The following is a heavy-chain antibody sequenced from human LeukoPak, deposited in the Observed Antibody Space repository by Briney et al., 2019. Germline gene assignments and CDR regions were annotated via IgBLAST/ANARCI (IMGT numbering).Heavy chain of an antibody. Sequence: SETLSLTCAVYGGSFSGYYWSWIRQPPGKGPEWIGEINHSGSTNYNPSLKSRVTISVDTSKNQFSLKLSSVTAADTAVYYCARGYWVDTAMAYFDYWGQGTLVTVSS. CDR2: INHSGST. CDR3: ARGYWVDTAMAYFDY. J-gene: IGHJ4*02. V-gene: IGHV4-34*01. D-gene: IGHD5-18*01. CDR1: GGSFSGYY.